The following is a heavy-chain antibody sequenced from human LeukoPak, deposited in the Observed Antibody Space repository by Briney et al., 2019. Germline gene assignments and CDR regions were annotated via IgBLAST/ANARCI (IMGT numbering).Heavy chain of an antibody. CDR1: GYPFTDYG. V-gene: IGHV1-18*01. CDR2: ISAYNGNT. J-gene: IGHJ5*02. Sequence: ASVKVSCKASGYPFTDYGIGWVRQAPGQGPEWMGWISAYNGNTNYAQKIQGRVTMTTDPSTSTVYMELKSLRPDDTAVYYCARRFKQDVLGTTMGWFDPWGQGTLITVSS. D-gene: IGHD1-26*01. CDR3: ARRFKQDVLGTTMGWFDP.